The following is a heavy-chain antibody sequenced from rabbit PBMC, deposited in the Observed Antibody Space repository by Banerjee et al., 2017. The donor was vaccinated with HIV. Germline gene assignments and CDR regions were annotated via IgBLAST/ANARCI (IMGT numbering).Heavy chain of an antibody. CDR3: ARAGYADYGGSTAFDL. D-gene: IGHD4-2*01. V-gene: IGHV1S45*01. CDR1: GFDLSSYYY. J-gene: IGHJ4*01. Sequence: QEQLVESGGDLVKPGASLTLTCTASGFDLSSYYYICLVRQAPGKGLEWIACIYAGSSGSTYYASWAKGRFTISKTSSTTVTLQMTSLTAADTATYFCARAGYADYGGSTAFDLWGQGTLVTVS. CDR2: IYAGSSGST.